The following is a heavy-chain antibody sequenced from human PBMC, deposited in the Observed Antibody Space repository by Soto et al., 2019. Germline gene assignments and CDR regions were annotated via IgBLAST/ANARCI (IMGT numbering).Heavy chain of an antibody. CDR1: GGSFSGYY. V-gene: IGHV4-34*01. CDR3: ARNPRAYDYVWGSYRSPVDY. J-gene: IGHJ4*02. Sequence: PSETLSLTCAVYGGSFSGYYWSWIRQPPWKGLEWIGEINHSGSTNYNPSLKSRVTISVDTSKNQFSLKLSSVTAADTAVYYCARNPRAYDYVWGSYRSPVDYWGQGTLVTV. CDR2: INHSGST. D-gene: IGHD3-16*02.